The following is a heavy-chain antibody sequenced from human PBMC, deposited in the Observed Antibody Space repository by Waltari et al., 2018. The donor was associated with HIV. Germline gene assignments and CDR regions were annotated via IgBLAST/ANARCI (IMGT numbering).Heavy chain of an antibody. J-gene: IGHJ5*02. CDR2: ISYSGST. CDR1: GDSISSSSYY. D-gene: IGHD2-21*02. Sequence: QLQLQESGPGLVTPSETLSLTCTVSGDSISSSSYYWGWFRQPPGKGLEWIGSISYSGSTYYNPSLKSRVTISVDTSKNQFSLKLSSVTAADTAVYYCARRAVVVTAKGPFDPWGQGTLVTVSS. CDR3: ARRAVVVTAKGPFDP. V-gene: IGHV4-39*01.